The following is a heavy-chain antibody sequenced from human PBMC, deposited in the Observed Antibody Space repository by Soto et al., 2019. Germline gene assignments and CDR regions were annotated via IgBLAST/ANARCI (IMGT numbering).Heavy chain of an antibody. Sequence: LSLTCTVSGGSISSYYWSWIRQPPGKGLEWIGYISYSGSTNYNPSLKSRVTISVDTSKNQLSLKLSSVTAEDTAVYYCARVGRYYDSSGYSVDFWGQGTLVTV. V-gene: IGHV4-59*01. CDR2: ISYSGST. CDR1: GGSISSYY. J-gene: IGHJ4*02. D-gene: IGHD3-22*01. CDR3: ARVGRYYDSSGYSVDF.